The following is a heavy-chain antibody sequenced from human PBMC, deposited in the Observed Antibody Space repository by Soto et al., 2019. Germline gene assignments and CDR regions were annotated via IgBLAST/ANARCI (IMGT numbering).Heavy chain of an antibody. V-gene: IGHV4-59*01. D-gene: IGHD3-10*01. CDR2: IYYGGST. Sequence: SETLSLTCTVSGDSISTAYWSWIRQPPGKGLEWIGYIYYGGSTNYNPSLKSRVTISVDTSKNQFSLKLSSVTAADTAVYYCARDYYGSGSPPLGYWGQGTLVTAPQ. CDR1: GDSISTAY. CDR3: ARDYYGSGSPPLGY. J-gene: IGHJ4*02.